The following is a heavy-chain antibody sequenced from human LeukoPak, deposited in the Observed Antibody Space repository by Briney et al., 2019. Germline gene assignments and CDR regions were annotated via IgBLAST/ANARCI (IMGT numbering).Heavy chain of an antibody. CDR1: GFTFSNYW. Sequence: GGSLRLSCAASGFTFSNYWMSWVRQAPGKGLDWVANIKQDGSERYYVDSVKGRFTISRDNAKNSLYLQMNSLRVEDTAVYYCARVAIASYYYHMDVWGKGTTVTISS. CDR2: IKQDGSER. V-gene: IGHV3-7*01. CDR3: ARVAIASYYYHMDV. D-gene: IGHD6-13*01. J-gene: IGHJ6*03.